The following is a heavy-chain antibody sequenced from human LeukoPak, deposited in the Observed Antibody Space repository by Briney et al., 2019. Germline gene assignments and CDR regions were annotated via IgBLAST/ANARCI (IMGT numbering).Heavy chain of an antibody. CDR1: GYTFTSYY. CDR3: ERRAIEMVPTVY. CDR2: INTSGGST. V-gene: IGHV1-46*01. Sequence: ASVKLSCKASGYTFTSYYMNWVRQAPGQGLEWMGIINTSGGSTSYSQKFQGRGPMTRAMSTSTVYMDLRSMRSEDTDMYYCERRAIEMVPTVYWGQGTMVTVSS. J-gene: IGHJ4*02. D-gene: IGHD3-10*01.